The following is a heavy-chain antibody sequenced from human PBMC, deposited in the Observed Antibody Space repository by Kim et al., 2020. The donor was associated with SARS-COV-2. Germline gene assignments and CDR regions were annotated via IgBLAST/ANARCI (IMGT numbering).Heavy chain of an antibody. Sequence: GGSLRLSCAASGFTFDDYGMSWVRQAPGKGLEWVSGINWNGGSTGYADSVKGRFTISRDNAKNSLYLQMNSLRAEDTALYHCARFRISDYYDSSGYYYDLRGGMDVWGQGTTVTVSS. CDR1: GFTFDDYG. D-gene: IGHD3-22*01. CDR2: INWNGGST. V-gene: IGHV3-20*01. J-gene: IGHJ6*02. CDR3: ARFRISDYYDSSGYYYDLRGGMDV.